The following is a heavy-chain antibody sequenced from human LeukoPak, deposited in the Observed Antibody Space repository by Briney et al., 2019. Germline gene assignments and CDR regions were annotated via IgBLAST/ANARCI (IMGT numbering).Heavy chain of an antibody. CDR2: IYYSGST. CDR1: GGSISSGGYY. D-gene: IGHD3-3*01. J-gene: IGHJ4*02. Sequence: TLSLTCTVSGGSISSGGYYWSWIRQHPGKGLEWIGYIYYSGSTYYNPSLKSRVTISVDTSKNQFSLKLSSVTAADTAVYYCARAGADYDFWSGYSRLQTYFDYWGQGTLVTVSS. V-gene: IGHV4-31*03. CDR3: ARAGADYDFWSGYSRLQTYFDY.